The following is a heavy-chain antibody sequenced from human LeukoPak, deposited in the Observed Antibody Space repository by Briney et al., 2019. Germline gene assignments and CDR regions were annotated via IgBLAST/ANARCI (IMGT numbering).Heavy chain of an antibody. J-gene: IGHJ4*02. CDR2: ARNRGNGYTT. V-gene: IGHV3-72*01. CDR1: GFTFSDHY. CDR3: ARIMRVDYGTYYFDY. D-gene: IGHD4/OR15-4a*01. Sequence: GGSLRLSCAASGFTFSDHYIDWVRQAPGKGLEWVGRARNRGNGYTTQYAASVKGRFTFSRDDSENTVCLQMNSLKTEDTAVYFCARIMRVDYGTYYFDYWGQGTLVTVSS.